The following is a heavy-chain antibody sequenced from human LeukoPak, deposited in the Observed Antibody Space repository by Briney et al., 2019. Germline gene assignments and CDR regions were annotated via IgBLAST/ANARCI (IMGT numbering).Heavy chain of an antibody. J-gene: IGHJ3*02. Sequence: PSETLSLTCTLSGGSISSYYWSWIRQPPGKGLEWIGYIYYSGSTNYNPSLKSRVTISVDTSKNQFSLKLSSVTAADTAVYYCARAREWIQLRDAFDIWGQGTMVTVS. CDR1: GGSISSYY. V-gene: IGHV4-59*01. CDR2: IYYSGST. CDR3: ARAREWIQLRDAFDI. D-gene: IGHD5-18*01.